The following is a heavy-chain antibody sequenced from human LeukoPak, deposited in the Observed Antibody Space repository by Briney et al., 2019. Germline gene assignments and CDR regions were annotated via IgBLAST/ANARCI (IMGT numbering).Heavy chain of an antibody. CDR2: ITSDGGRR. CDR3: ARDNWGPDH. V-gene: IGHV3-74*01. D-gene: IGHD7-27*01. Sequence: AGSLTLSCAASGFTFTDYWIHWIRQAPGTGLMWVSHITSDGGRRDYADSVRGRFTMARDNAKNTVYLQMNSLRVDDTAVYYCARDNWGPDHWGQGTLVTVSS. J-gene: IGHJ4*02. CDR1: GFTFTDYW.